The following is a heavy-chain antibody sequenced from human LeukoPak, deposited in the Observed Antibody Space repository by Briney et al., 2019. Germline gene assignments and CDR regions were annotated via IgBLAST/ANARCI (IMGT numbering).Heavy chain of an antibody. J-gene: IGHJ4*02. CDR3: ARDRHYSAAYTTDY. V-gene: IGHV1-18*01. CDR2: ISAYNGNT. CDR1: GYTLTSYG. Sequence: ASVKVSCKASGYTLTSYGISWVRQAPGQGLEWMGWISAYNGNTNYAQKLQGRVTMTTDTSTSTAYVELRSLRSDDTAVYYCARDRHYSAAYTTDYWGQGTLVTVSS. D-gene: IGHD2-21*01.